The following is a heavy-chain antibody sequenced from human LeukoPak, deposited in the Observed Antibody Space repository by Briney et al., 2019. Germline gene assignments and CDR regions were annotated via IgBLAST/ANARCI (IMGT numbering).Heavy chain of an antibody. CDR1: GGSISSSSYY. J-gene: IGHJ5*02. CDR3: ARQDVLLGFLEWLQNWFDP. CDR2: IYYSGST. Sequence: SETLSLTCTVSGGSISSSSYYWGWIRQPPGKGLEWIGSIYYSGSTYYNPSLKSRVTISVDTSKNQFSLKLSSVTAADTAVYYCARQDVLLGFLEWLQNWFDPWGQGTLVTVSS. V-gene: IGHV4-39*01. D-gene: IGHD3-3*02.